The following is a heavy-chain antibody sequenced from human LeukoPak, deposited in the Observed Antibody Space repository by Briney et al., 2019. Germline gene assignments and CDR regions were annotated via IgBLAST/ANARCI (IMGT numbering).Heavy chain of an antibody. CDR3: ARGGGWLRYTNFDY. J-gene: IGHJ4*02. D-gene: IGHD5-12*01. Sequence: SETLSLTCTVSGGSISSYYWSWIPQPPGKGLEWIGYIYYSGSTNYNPSLKSRVTISVDTSKNQFSLKLSSVTAADTAVYYCARGGGWLRYTNFDYWGQGTLVTVSS. CDR1: GGSISSYY. CDR2: IYYSGST. V-gene: IGHV4-59*01.